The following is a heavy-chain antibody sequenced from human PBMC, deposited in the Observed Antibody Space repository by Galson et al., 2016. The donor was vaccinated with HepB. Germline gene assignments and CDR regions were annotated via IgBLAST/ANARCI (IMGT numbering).Heavy chain of an antibody. CDR1: GITFSNYA. Sequence: SLRLSCAASGITFSNYAMSWVRQAPGKGLEWVATVSASGGGTYYADSVRGRFTVSRDNSENTLYLQMSSLRAEDTALYYCVKDRRYFDYWGQGTLVTVSS. CDR3: VKDRRYFDY. V-gene: IGHV3-23*01. J-gene: IGHJ4*02. CDR2: VSASGGGT.